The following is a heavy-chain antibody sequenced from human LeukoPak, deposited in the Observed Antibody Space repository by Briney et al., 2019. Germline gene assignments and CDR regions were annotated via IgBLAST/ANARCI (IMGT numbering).Heavy chain of an antibody. J-gene: IGHJ4*02. V-gene: IGHV3-66*01. CDR1: GFTFGDYA. Sequence: GGSLRLSCTASGFTFGDYAMSWARQAPGKGLEWVSVIYSGGSTYYADSVKGRFTISRDNSKNTLYLQMNSLRAEDTAVYYCASGPFDYWGQGTLVTVSS. CDR2: IYSGGST. D-gene: IGHD3/OR15-3a*01. CDR3: ASGPFDY.